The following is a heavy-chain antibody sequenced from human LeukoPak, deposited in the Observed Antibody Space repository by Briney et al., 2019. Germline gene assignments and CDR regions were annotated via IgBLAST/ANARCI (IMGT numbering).Heavy chain of an antibody. CDR2: ISAYNGNT. CDR3: ARVGPVSGSYLYYFDY. D-gene: IGHD1-26*01. CDR1: GYTFTSYG. Sequence: ASVKVSCKASGYTFTSYGISWVRQAPGQGLEWMGWISAYNGNTNYAQKLQGRVTMTTDTSTSTAYVELRSLRSDDTAVYYCARVGPVSGSYLYYFDYWGQGTLVTVSS. J-gene: IGHJ4*02. V-gene: IGHV1-18*01.